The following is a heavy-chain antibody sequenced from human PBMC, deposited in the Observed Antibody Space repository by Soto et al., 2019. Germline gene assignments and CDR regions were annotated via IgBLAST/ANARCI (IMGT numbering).Heavy chain of an antibody. J-gene: IGHJ6*02. V-gene: IGHV1-69*01. Sequence: QVQLVQSGAEVKKPGSSVKVSCKASGGTFSSYGFSWVRQAPGHGPEWIGGIIPILTTPTYAQKFQGRVTTGADESTTTVYMELSSLKFKDTAVDYCATTVGIAPAGEDGLDVWGQGTSVTVSS. CDR2: IIPILTTP. CDR1: GGTFSSYG. D-gene: IGHD6-25*01. CDR3: ATTVGIAPAGEDGLDV.